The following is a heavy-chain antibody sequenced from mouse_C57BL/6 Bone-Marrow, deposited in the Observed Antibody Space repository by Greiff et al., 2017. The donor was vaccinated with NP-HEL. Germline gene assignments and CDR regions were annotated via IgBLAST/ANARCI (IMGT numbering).Heavy chain of an antibody. CDR1: GYTFTDYN. CDR2: INPNNGGT. V-gene: IGHV1-18*01. Sequence: VHVKQSGPELVKPGASVKIPCKASGYTFTDYNMDWVKQSHGKSLEWIGDINPNNGGTIYNQKFKGKATLTVDKSSSTAYMELRSLTSEDTAVYYCARRGIYYDYDWFAYWGKGTLVTVSA. D-gene: IGHD2-4*01. J-gene: IGHJ3*01. CDR3: ARRGIYYDYDWFAY.